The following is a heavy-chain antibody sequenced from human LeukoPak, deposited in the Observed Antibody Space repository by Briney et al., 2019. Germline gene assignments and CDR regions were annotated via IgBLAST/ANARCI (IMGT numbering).Heavy chain of an antibody. J-gene: IGHJ4*02. V-gene: IGHV1-2*04. CDR3: ARDGGVGVPFDF. Sequence: ASVKVSCKASGYTFTDYYIHWMRQAPGQGLEWMGRINPKSGDTNYAQNFQDWVTMTRVTSISTAYMELSRLRSDDTAVYYCARDGGVGVPFDFWGQGTLVTVSS. D-gene: IGHD3-16*01. CDR1: GYTFTDYY. CDR2: INPKSGDT.